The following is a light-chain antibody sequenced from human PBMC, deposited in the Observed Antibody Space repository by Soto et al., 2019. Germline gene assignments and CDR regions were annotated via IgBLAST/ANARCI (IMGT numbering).Light chain of an antibody. V-gene: IGKV1-27*01. CDR1: QGISIY. Sequence: DIQMTQSPSSLSAYVGDRVIIACRASQGISIYLAWYQQKPGKVPQLLIYDASTLQSGVPSRFSGSGSGTDFTLTISGLQPEDVATYYCQKYNGAPLTFGGGTKVEIK. CDR3: QKYNGAPLT. J-gene: IGKJ4*01. CDR2: DAS.